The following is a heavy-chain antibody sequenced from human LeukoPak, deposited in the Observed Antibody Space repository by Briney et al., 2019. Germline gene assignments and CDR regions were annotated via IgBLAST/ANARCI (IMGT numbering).Heavy chain of an antibody. CDR1: GYTLTELS. CDR2: FDPEDGET. J-gene: IGHJ5*02. D-gene: IGHD6-19*01. CDR3: ATAFSIAVAGTQIPYNWFDP. Sequence: GASVKVSCKVSGYTLTELSMHWVRQAPGKGLEWMGGFDPEDGETIYAQKFQGRVTMTEDTSTDTAYMELSSLRSEDTAVYYCATAFSIAVAGTQIPYNWFDPWGQGTLVTVSS. V-gene: IGHV1-24*01.